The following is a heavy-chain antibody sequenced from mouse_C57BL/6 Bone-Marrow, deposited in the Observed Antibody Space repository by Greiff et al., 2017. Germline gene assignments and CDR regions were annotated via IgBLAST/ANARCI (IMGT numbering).Heavy chain of an antibody. Sequence: QVQLQQSGPELVKPGASVKISCKASGYAFSSSWMNWVKQRPGKGLEWIGRIYPGDGDTNYNGKFKGKATLTADKSSSTAYMQLSSLTSEDSAVXFCARSAYYGNYVYFDYWVQGTTLTVSS. CDR3: ARSAYYGNYVYFDY. V-gene: IGHV1-82*01. CDR1: GYAFSSSW. J-gene: IGHJ2*01. CDR2: IYPGDGDT. D-gene: IGHD2-10*01.